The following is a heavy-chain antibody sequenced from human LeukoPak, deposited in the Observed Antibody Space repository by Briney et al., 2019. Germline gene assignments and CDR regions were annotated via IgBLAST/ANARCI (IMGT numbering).Heavy chain of an antibody. J-gene: IGHJ6*01. CDR1: VYSFPRHY. Sequence: SEKVSYKACVYSFPRHYMHWVRQAPGQGLEWMGIINPSGCNTSYAEQFHGRLTMTRDTSTSTVYMDLSSLRLEDTAVYDWARQSGIVLVVSAISPEYGRDVWGQGTTVTVFS. CDR3: ARQSGIVLVVSAISPEYGRDV. V-gene: IGHV1-46*01. CDR2: INPSGCNT. D-gene: IGHD2-8*02.